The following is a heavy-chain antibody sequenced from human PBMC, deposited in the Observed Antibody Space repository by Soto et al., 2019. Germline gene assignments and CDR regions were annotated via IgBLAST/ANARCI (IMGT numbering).Heavy chain of an antibody. CDR3: AKPSSQAIWVRGVISGAFDI. V-gene: IGHV3-7*03. Sequence: GGSLRFSCAASGFTFSIYWMSWVRQAPGKGLEWVANIKQDGSEKYYVDSVKGRFTISRDNAKNSLYLQMNSLRAEDTAVYYCAKPSSQAIWVRGVISGAFDIWGQGTMVTVSS. CDR2: IKQDGSEK. CDR1: GFTFSIYW. J-gene: IGHJ3*02. D-gene: IGHD3-10*01.